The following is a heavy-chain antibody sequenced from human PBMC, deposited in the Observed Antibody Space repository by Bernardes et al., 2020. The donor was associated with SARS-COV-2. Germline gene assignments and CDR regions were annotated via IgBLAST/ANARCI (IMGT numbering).Heavy chain of an antibody. CDR1: GFTFSSIW. J-gene: IGHJ4*02. CDR2: IKGDGSQR. V-gene: IGHV3-7*01. CDR3: ARIDDLTGRDH. Sequence: GGSLRLSCVASGFTFSSIWMSWVRQAPGKGLEWVANIKGDGSQRSSAGSLRGRFTVSRDNAKYLLYLQMSSLRAENTAVYYCARIDDLTGRDHWGQGTLVTVSS. D-gene: IGHD3-9*01.